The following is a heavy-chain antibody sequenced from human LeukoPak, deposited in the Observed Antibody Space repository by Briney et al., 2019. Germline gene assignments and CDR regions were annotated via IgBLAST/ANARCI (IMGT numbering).Heavy chain of an antibody. D-gene: IGHD4-11*01. CDR1: GGSISSYY. CDR2: IYTSGST. J-gene: IGHJ6*03. CDR3: ARLGDYSNPFYYMDV. V-gene: IGHV4-4*09. Sequence: SETLSLTCTVSGGSISSYYWSWIRQPPGKGLEWIGYIYTSGSTNYNPSLKSQVTISVDTSKDQFSLKLSSVTAADTAVYYCARLGDYSNPFYYMDVWGKGTTVTVSS.